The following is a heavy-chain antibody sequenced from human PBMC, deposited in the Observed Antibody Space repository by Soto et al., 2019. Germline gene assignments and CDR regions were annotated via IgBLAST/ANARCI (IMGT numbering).Heavy chain of an antibody. D-gene: IGHD6-13*01. V-gene: IGHV3-33*01. CDR1: GFTFSSYG. CDR3: ARTATYSSSWYLNWFDP. Sequence: QVQLVESGGGVVQPGRSLRLSCAASGFTFSSYGMHWVRQAPGKGLEWVAVIWYDGSNKYYADSVKGRFTISRDNSKNTLYLQMNSLRAEDTAVYYCARTATYSSSWYLNWFDPWGQGTLVTVSS. J-gene: IGHJ5*02. CDR2: IWYDGSNK.